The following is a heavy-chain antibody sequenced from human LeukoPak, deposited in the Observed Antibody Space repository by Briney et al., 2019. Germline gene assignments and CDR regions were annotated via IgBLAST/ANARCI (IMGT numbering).Heavy chain of an antibody. Sequence: PGGSLRLSCAASGFTFSSHAMHWVRQAPGKGLEWVSGISWNSGSIGYADSVKGRFTISRDNAKNSLYLQMNSLRAEDTALYYCAKETYYYDSSGYNPHYWYFDLWGRGTLVTVSS. CDR1: GFTFSSHA. J-gene: IGHJ2*01. CDR3: AKETYYYDSSGYNPHYWYFDL. D-gene: IGHD3-22*01. V-gene: IGHV3-9*01. CDR2: ISWNSGSI.